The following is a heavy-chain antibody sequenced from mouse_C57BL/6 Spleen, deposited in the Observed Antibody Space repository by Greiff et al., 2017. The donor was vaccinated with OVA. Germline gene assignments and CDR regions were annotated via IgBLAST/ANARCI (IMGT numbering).Heavy chain of an antibody. CDR2: IDPENGDT. J-gene: IGHJ2*01. V-gene: IGHV14-4*01. D-gene: IGHD1-1*01. CDR1: GFNIKDDY. Sequence: EVQVVESGAELVRPGASVKLSCTASGFNIKDDYMHWVKQRPEQGLEWIGWIDPENGDTEYASKFQGKATITADTSSNTAYLQLSSLTSEDTAVYYCTTGLRGWGQGTTLTVSS. CDR3: TTGLRG.